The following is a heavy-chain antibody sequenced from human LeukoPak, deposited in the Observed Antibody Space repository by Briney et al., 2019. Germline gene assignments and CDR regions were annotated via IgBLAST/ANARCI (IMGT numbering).Heavy chain of an antibody. CDR2: ISSRSDYI. D-gene: IGHD2-21*02. V-gene: IGHV3-21*01. Sequence: GGSLRLSCAASGFTFDGYTMNWVRQAPVKGLEWVASISSRSDYIYYADSVRGRFTVSRENAKNSLSLQMNTLRAEDTATYYCARAEASVTAIDFWGQGTLVTVSS. CDR3: ARAEASVTAIDF. J-gene: IGHJ4*02. CDR1: GFTFDGYT.